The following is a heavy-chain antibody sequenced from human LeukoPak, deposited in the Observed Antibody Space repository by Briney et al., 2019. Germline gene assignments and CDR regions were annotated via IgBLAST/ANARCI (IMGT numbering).Heavy chain of an antibody. CDR3: ARVGDGCSGGSCVDMDV. D-gene: IGHD2-15*01. V-gene: IGHV1-46*03. CDR2: INPSGGST. J-gene: IGHJ6*03. Sequence: ASVKVSCKASGYTFTSYYMHWVRQAPGQGLEWMGIINPSGGSTSYAQKFQGRVTMTRDTSTGTVYVELSSLRSEDTAVYYCARVGDGCSGGSCVDMDVWGKGTTVTVSS. CDR1: GYTFTSYY.